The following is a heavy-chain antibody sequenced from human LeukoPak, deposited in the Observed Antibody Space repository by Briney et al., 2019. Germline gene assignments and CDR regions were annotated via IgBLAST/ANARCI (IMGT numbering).Heavy chain of an antibody. D-gene: IGHD3-10*01. CDR2: IYYTGKT. CDR1: GDSVSNGNYY. J-gene: IGHJ4*02. Sequence: SETLSLTCTVSGDSVSNGNYYWSWLRQPPGKALEWIGYIYYTGKTYYNPSLEGRVTILVDTSGNHFSVKLSSVTAADTAVYYCARSQNYYGSGDYWSQGTLVTVSS. CDR3: ARSQNYYGSGDY. V-gene: IGHV4-61*03.